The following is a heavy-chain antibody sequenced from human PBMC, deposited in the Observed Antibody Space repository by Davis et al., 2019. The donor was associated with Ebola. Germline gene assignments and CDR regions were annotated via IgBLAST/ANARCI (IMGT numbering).Heavy chain of an antibody. CDR3: ALSGVAARRGLWSAIDY. V-gene: IGHV3-11*03. D-gene: IGHD6-6*01. CDR1: GFTFSDYY. J-gene: IGHJ4*02. CDR2: ISSSSSYT. Sequence: PGGSLRLSCAASGFTFSDYYMSWIRQAPGKGLEWVSYISSSSSYTNYADSVKGRFTISRDNAKNSLYLQMNSLRAEDTALYYCALSGVAARRGLWSAIDYWGQGTLVTVSS.